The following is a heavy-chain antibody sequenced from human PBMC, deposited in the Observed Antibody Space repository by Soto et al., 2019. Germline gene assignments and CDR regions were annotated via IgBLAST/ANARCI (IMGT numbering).Heavy chain of an antibody. CDR3: ARGRGSAARPIPIDY. CDR2: IIPILGIA. V-gene: IGHV1-69*02. Sequence: QVQLVQSGAEVKKPGSSVKVSCKASGGTFSSYTISWVRQAPGQGLEWMGRIIPILGIANYAQKFQGRVTITADKSTSTAYMELSSLRSEDTAVYYCARGRGSAARPIPIDYWVQGTLVTVSS. D-gene: IGHD6-6*01. CDR1: GGTFSSYT. J-gene: IGHJ4*02.